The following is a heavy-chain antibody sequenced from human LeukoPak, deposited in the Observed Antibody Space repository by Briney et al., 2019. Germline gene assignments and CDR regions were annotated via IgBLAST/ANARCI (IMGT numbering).Heavy chain of an antibody. CDR1: GGTFSSYA. Sequence: SVKLSCKASGGTFSSYAISWVRQAPGQGLEWMGGIIPIFGTANYAQKFQGRVTITTDESTSTAYMELSSLRSEDTAVYYCARGLNGGNRNYYYYYMDVWGKGTTVTVSS. CDR3: ARGLNGGNRNYYYYYMDV. D-gene: IGHD4-23*01. V-gene: IGHV1-69*05. J-gene: IGHJ6*03. CDR2: IIPIFGTA.